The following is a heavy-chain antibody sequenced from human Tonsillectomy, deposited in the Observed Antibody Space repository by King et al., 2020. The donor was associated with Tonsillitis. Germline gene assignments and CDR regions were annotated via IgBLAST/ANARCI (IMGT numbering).Heavy chain of an antibody. CDR1: GYSISGGSY. J-gene: IGHJ5*02. CDR3: ARNYISPSDSNNWFDP. CDR2: AYRSRNT. Sequence: QLQESGPGLVKPSETLSLTCTVSGYSISGGSYWGWIRQPPGKGLKGIASAYRSRNTYYNPSLRGRGTISVDTTKNQFSLKVNSVTAADTAVYYCARNYISPSDSNNWFDPWGQGTLVTVSS. V-gene: IGHV4-38-2*02. D-gene: IGHD6-6*01.